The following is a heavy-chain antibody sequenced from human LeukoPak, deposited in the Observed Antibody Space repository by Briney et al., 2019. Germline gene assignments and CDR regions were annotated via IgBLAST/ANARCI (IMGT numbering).Heavy chain of an antibody. CDR2: INPSGGST. CDR1: GYTFTSYC. Sequence: ASVKVSCTASGYTFTSYCMHWVRQAPGQGLEWMGIINPSGGSTSYAQKFQGRVTMTRDMSTSTVYMELRSLRSDDTAVYYCARDKGYYYDSSGYYADAFDIWGQGTMVTVSS. CDR3: ARDKGYYYDSSGYYADAFDI. J-gene: IGHJ3*02. V-gene: IGHV1-46*01. D-gene: IGHD3-22*01.